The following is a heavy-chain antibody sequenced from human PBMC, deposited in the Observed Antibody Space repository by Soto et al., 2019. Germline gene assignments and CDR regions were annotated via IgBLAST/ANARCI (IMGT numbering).Heavy chain of an antibody. J-gene: IGHJ4*02. D-gene: IGHD3-9*01. CDR1: WFSLSTSGVG. CDR3: AHEGTNYDILTGYYSYYFDY. V-gene: IGHV2-5*01. CDR2: IYWNDDK. Sequence: SGPTLVNPTQTPTLTFTFSWFSLSTSGVGVGWIRQPPGKALGWLALIYWNDDKRYSPSLKSRLTITKDTSKNQVVLTMTNMDPVDTATYYCAHEGTNYDILTGYYSYYFDYWSQGTLVTVSS.